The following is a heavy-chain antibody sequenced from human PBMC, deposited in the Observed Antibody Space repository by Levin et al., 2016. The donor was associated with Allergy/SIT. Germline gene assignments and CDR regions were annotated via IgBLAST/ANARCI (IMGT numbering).Heavy chain of an antibody. CDR3: ARHQYSSSLAPFDI. V-gene: IGHV3-64*04. CDR2: IRGNGDIM. J-gene: IGHJ3*02. Sequence: GGSLRLSCSASGFIFSDFDMHWVRQAPGKGLEYVSGIRGNGDIMSYADPVKGRFIISRDNSKNTLYLQMNSLRAEDTAVYYCARHQYSSSLAPFDIWGQGTMVTVSS. D-gene: IGHD6-13*01. CDR1: GFIFSDFD.